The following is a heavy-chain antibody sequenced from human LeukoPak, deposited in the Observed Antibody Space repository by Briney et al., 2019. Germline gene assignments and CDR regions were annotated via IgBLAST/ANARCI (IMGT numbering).Heavy chain of an antibody. V-gene: IGHV5-51*03. Sequence: GESLKISCKGSGYSFTSYWIGWVRQMPGKGLEWMGIIYPGDSDTRYSPSFQGQATISADKSISTAYLQWSSLKASDTAMYYCARLLTYYYGSGSLFDYWGQGTLVTVSS. CDR1: GYSFTSYW. J-gene: IGHJ4*02. D-gene: IGHD3-10*01. CDR2: IYPGDSDT. CDR3: ARLLTYYYGSGSLFDY.